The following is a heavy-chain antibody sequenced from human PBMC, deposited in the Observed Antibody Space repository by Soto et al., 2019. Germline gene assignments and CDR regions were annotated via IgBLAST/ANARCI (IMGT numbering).Heavy chain of an antibody. CDR2: ITASNGNA. D-gene: IGHD2-2*01. Sequence: QVQLVQSGPEVKNPGVSLKVSCKASGYTFTNYGITWVRQAPGQGLEWMGWITASNGNANYAREIQGRLTLTRDTSTNTASMELRSLRSDDTAVYYCARGASCSSTSCYDNFHYGLAVWGQGTTVIVSS. CDR1: GYTFTNYG. CDR3: ARGASCSSTSCYDNFHYGLAV. V-gene: IGHV1-18*01. J-gene: IGHJ6*02.